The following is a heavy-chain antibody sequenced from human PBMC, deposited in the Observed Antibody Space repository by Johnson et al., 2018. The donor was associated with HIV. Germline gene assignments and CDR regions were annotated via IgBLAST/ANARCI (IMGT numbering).Heavy chain of an antibody. D-gene: IGHD5-18*01. J-gene: IGHJ3*02. Sequence: QVLLVESGGGVVQPGRSLRLSCAASGFTFSSYAMHWVRQAPGKGLEWVAVISYDGSNKYYADSVKGRFTISRDNSKNTLYLQVNSLRADDTAVYYCARLPSGYSRDGFNIWGQGTMVTVSS. CDR2: ISYDGSNK. CDR1: GFTFSSYA. CDR3: ARLPSGYSRDGFNI. V-gene: IGHV3-30*04.